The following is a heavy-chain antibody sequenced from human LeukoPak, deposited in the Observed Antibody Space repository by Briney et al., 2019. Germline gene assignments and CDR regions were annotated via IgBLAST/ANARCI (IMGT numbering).Heavy chain of an antibody. CDR2: IIPIFGTA. J-gene: IGHJ5*02. CDR3: ARDSGGRFDP. D-gene: IGHD3-10*01. Sequence: ASVKVSCKASGGTLSSYAISWVRQAPGQGLEWMGGIIPIFGTANYAQKFQGRVTITTDESTSTAYMELSSLRSEDTAVYYCARDSGGRFDPWGQGTLVTVSS. V-gene: IGHV1-69*05. CDR1: GGTLSSYA.